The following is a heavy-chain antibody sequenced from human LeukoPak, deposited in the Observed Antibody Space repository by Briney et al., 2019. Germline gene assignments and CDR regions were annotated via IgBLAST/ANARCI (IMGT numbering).Heavy chain of an antibody. CDR2: IYSGGNT. D-gene: IGHD5-12*01. CDR1: GFTVSSNS. Sequence: GGSLRLSCTVSGFTVSSNSMSWVRQAPGKGLEWVSFIYSGGNTHYSDSVKGRFTISRDNSKNTLYLQMNSLRAEDTAVYYCARDRGYSGYDWLFDYWGREPWSPSPQ. CDR3: ARDRGYSGYDWLFDY. J-gene: IGHJ4*02. V-gene: IGHV3-53*05.